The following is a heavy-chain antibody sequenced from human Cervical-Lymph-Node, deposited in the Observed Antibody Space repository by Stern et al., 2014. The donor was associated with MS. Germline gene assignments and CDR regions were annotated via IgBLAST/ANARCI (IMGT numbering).Heavy chain of an antibody. CDR1: GGSISSFS. Sequence: QLQLQESGPGLVKPSETLSLTCTVSGGSISSFSWTWIRQPPGKGLEWIGYIKSSGSTNYNPSLKTRVTTSLEKTKKQVPPHLSLETAADTAVYFCARGGINWIDSWGQGTLVTVSS. D-gene: IGHD1-26*01. CDR2: IKSSGST. V-gene: IGHV4-4*08. J-gene: IGHJ5*01. CDR3: ARGGINWIDS.